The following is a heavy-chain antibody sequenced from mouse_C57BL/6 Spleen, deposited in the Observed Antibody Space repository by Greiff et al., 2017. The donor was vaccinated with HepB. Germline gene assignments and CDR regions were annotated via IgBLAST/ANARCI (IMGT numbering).Heavy chain of an antibody. CDR2: IRNKANGYTT. Sequence: EVKLVESGGGLVQPGGSLSLSCAASGFTFTDYYMSWVRQPPGKALEWLGFIRNKANGYTTEYSASVKGRFTISRDNSQSILYLQMNALRAEDSATYYCARFYYGSSPRAMDYWGQGTSVTVSS. D-gene: IGHD1-1*01. CDR1: GFTFTDYY. CDR3: ARFYYGSSPRAMDY. V-gene: IGHV7-3*01. J-gene: IGHJ4*01.